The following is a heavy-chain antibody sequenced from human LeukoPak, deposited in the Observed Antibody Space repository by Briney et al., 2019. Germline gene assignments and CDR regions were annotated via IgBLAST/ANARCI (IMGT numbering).Heavy chain of an antibody. CDR1: GGSISSYY. V-gene: IGHV4-59*01. J-gene: IGHJ2*01. CDR3: ARSGYSYGYYYFDL. Sequence: SETLSLTCTVSGGSISSYYWSWIRQPPGKGLEWIGYIYYSGSTNYNPSLKSRVTISVDTSKNQFSLKLSSVTAADTAVYYCARSGYSYGYYYFDLWGRGTLVTVSS. CDR2: IYYSGST. D-gene: IGHD5-18*01.